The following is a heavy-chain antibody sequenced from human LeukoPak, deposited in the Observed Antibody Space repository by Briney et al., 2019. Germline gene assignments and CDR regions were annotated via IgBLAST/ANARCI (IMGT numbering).Heavy chain of an antibody. CDR2: ITGSTSFT. D-gene: IGHD1-26*01. V-gene: IGHV3-11*05. CDR1: GFTFSDYY. J-gene: IGHJ4*02. CDR3: ARVSGSYVFDY. Sequence: GGSLRLSCAASGFTFSDYYMSWIRQAPGKGLEWVSYITGSTSFTNYADSVKGRFTISRDNAKNSLYLQINSLRAKDTAVYYCARVSGSYVFDYWGQGALVTVSS.